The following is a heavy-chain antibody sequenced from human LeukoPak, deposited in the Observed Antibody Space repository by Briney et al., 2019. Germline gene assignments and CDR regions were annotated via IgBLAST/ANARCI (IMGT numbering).Heavy chain of an antibody. CDR2: TSYDGTHK. V-gene: IGHV3-30*18. Sequence: GRSLRLSCAASGFTFNSYSMYWVRQVPGKGLEWVAVTSYDGTHKYYADSVKGRFTISRDNSKNTLHLQMNGLRVEDAALYYCAKSFYDSGGYYGIIDYWGQGTLVTVSS. J-gene: IGHJ4*02. CDR1: GFTFNSYS. CDR3: AKSFYDSGGYYGIIDY. D-gene: IGHD3-22*01.